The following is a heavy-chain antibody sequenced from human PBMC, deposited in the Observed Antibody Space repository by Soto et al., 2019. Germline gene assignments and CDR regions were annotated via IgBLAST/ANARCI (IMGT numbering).Heavy chain of an antibody. CDR3: AKESLAVAGSRFAY. CDR2: ISGSGGGT. V-gene: IGHV3-23*01. Sequence: GGSLRLSCAASGFTFSSYAMSWVRQAPGKGLEWVSAISGSGGGTYYADSVKGRFAISRDNSKNTLYLQMNSLRAEDTAVYYSAKESLAVAGSRFAYWGQGALVTVSS. D-gene: IGHD6-19*01. CDR1: GFTFSSYA. J-gene: IGHJ4*02.